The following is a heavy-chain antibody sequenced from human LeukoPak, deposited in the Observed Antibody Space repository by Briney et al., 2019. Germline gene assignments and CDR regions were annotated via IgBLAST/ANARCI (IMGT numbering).Heavy chain of an antibody. CDR1: GYTFTGYY. CDR3: ARRYYDSSGYYYIDY. D-gene: IGHD3-22*01. J-gene: IGHJ4*02. CDR2: INPNSGGT. V-gene: IGHV1-2*02. Sequence: GASVKVSCKASGYTFTGYYMHWVRQAPGQGLEWMGWINPNSGGTNYAQKFQGRVTMTRDTSISTAYMELSRLRSDDTAVYYCARRYYDSSGYYYIDYWGQGTLVTISS.